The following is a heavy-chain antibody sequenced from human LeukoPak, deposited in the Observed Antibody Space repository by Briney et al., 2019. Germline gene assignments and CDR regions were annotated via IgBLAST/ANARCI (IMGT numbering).Heavy chain of an antibody. CDR1: GGSISSYY. V-gene: IGHV4-4*07. J-gene: IGHJ4*03. Sequence: SETLSLTCTVSGGSISSYYWSWIRQPAGKGLEWIGRIYTSGSTNYNPSLKSRVTMSVDTSKNQISLKLSSVTAADTAVYYCARMYYYDSSGYQYYFDYWGQGTTVTVSS. CDR2: IYTSGST. D-gene: IGHD3-22*01. CDR3: ARMYYYDSSGYQYYFDY.